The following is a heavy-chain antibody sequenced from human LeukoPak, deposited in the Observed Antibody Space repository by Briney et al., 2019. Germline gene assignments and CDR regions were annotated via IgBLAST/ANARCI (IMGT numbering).Heavy chain of an antibody. CDR2: MNGEGTTI. CDR3: ATARNFRFEY. J-gene: IGHJ4*02. V-gene: IGHV3-74*01. D-gene: IGHD1-7*01. CDR1: GLTFRATW. Sequence: GGSLRLSCATSGLTFRATWMHWVRQAPGKGLMWVSRMNGEGTTIDYADSVKGRFTVSRDYAKNTLFLQMNNLRTEDTALYFCATARNFRFEYWGQGSLVIVSA.